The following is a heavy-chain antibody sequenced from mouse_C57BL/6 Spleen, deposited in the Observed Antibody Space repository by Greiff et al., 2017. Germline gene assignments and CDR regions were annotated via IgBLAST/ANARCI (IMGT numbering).Heavy chain of an antibody. CDR2: IHPNSGST. J-gene: IGHJ4*01. D-gene: IGHD2-5*01. V-gene: IGHV1-64*01. CDR3: ARYYSNEGYYAMDY. Sequence: QVQLQQPGAELVKPGASVKLSCKASGYTFTSYWMHWVKQRPGQGLEWIGMIHPNSGSTNYNEKFKSKATLTVDKSSSTAYMQLSSLTSEDSAVYYCARYYSNEGYYAMDYWVQETSVTVSS. CDR1: GYTFTSYW.